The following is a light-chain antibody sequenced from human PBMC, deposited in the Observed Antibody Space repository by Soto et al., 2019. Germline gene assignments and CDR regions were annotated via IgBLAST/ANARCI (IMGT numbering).Light chain of an antibody. CDR3: EQYGSCQPIT. Sequence: EIGLTQSPGTLSLSPGDRATLSCRASQSVSSTYLAWYQQKPGQAPRLLLYGASTMATGIPDRFSGTGSGTDFTLSIRRLEPEDFAVYYCEQYGSCQPITFGPGTKVDIK. V-gene: IGKV3-20*01. CDR1: QSVSSTY. CDR2: GAS. J-gene: IGKJ3*01.